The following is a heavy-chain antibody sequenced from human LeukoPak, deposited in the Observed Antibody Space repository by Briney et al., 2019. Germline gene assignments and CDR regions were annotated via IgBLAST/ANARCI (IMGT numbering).Heavy chain of an antibody. D-gene: IGHD3-3*02. CDR1: GFTFSRYA. Sequence: GGSLRLSCAASGFTFSRYAMNWVRQAPGKGLEWVSTISGSGGSTNYADSVKGRFTISRDNFKNTLYLQMNSLRAEDTAVYYCAKHFWSGYYPYFDYWGQGTQVTVSS. CDR3: AKHFWSGYYPYFDY. J-gene: IGHJ4*02. CDR2: ISGSGGST. V-gene: IGHV3-23*01.